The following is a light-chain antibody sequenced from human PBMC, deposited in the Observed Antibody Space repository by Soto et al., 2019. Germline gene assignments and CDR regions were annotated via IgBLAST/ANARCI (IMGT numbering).Light chain of an antibody. J-gene: IGLJ2*01. V-gene: IGLV3-27*01. Sequence: SYELTQPSSVSVSPGQTARITCSGDVLAKKYARWFQQKPGQAPVLVIYKDIERPSGIPERFSGSSSGTTVTLTISGAQVEDEADYYCYSAADNNLGVFGGGTKLTVL. CDR1: VLAKKY. CDR3: YSAADNNLGV. CDR2: KDI.